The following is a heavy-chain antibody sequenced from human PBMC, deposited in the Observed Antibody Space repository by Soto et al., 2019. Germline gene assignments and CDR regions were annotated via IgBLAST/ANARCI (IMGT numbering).Heavy chain of an antibody. CDR1: GFTFDDYA. CDR2: ISWNSGSI. V-gene: IGHV3-9*01. D-gene: IGHD2-2*01. J-gene: IGHJ4*02. CDR3: AKGGQLLTEGGGY. Sequence: EVQLVESGGGLVQPGRSLRLSCAASGFTFDDYAMHWVRQAPGKGLEWVSGISWNSGSIGYADSVKGRFTISRDNAKNSMYMQMHRLRAEDSALYSFAKGGQLLTEGGGYWGQGTLVTVS.